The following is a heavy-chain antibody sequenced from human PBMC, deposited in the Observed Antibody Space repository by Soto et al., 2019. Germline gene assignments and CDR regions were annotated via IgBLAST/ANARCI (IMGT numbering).Heavy chain of an antibody. Sequence: GVSMRLSCAASGFTFSDYYMSWIRQATGKGLEWVSYISSSSSYTNYADSVKGRFTISRDNAKNSLYLQMNSLRAEYTAVYYGARGSRYCTSASSNHPGFDSWGQRSLVTVAS. J-gene: IGHJ4*02. CDR2: ISSSSSYT. CDR1: GFTFSDYY. CDR3: ARGSRYCTSASSNHPGFDS. V-gene: IGHV3-11*05. D-gene: IGHD2-8*01.